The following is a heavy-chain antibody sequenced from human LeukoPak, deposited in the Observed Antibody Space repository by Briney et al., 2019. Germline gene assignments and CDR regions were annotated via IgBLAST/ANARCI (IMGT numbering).Heavy chain of an antibody. Sequence: YPSETLSLTCTVSGGSISSYYWSWIRQPPGKGLEWIGYIHYSGSTNYNPSLKSRVTISVDTSKNQFSLKLSSVTAADTAVYYCARTTEGYCRGRSCYSYYYYMDVWGKGTTVTVSS. J-gene: IGHJ6*03. V-gene: IGHV4-59*01. CDR3: ARTTEGYCRGRSCYSYYYYMDV. D-gene: IGHD2-15*01. CDR2: IHYSGST. CDR1: GGSISSYY.